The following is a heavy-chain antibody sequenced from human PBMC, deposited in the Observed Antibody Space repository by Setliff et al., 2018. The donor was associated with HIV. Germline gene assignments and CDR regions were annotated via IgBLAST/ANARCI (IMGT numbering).Heavy chain of an antibody. CDR3: ARQRFGELFYWFDP. D-gene: IGHD3-10*01. J-gene: IGHJ5*02. Sequence: SETLSLTCSISGGSVTSYLWHWFRQPPGKGLEWIGYIYDSGSTNYNPSLKSRVTISVDTSKNQFSLKLSSVTAADTAVYYCARQRFGELFYWFDPWGQGTLVTVSS. V-gene: IGHV4-59*08. CDR1: GGSVTSYL. CDR2: IYDSGST.